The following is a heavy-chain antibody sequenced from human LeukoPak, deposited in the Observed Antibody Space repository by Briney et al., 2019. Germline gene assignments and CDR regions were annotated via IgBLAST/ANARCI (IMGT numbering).Heavy chain of an antibody. CDR3: ARRNDWHDA. J-gene: IGHJ5*02. CDR1: GDSINSYY. CDR2: IYSSGSA. Sequence: PSETPSLTCTVSGDSINSYYWSWIRQPPGKGLEWIGYIYSSGSANYNPSLKSRVTMSVDTSKNQFSLKLSSVTAADTAVYYCARRNDWHDAWGQGTLVTVSS. V-gene: IGHV4-59*08.